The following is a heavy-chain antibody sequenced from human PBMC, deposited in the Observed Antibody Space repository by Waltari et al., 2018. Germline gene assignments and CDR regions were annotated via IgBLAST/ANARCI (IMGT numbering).Heavy chain of an antibody. CDR3: ARVTDYDAFDI. J-gene: IGHJ3*02. Sequence: QVQLQESGSGLVKPSETLSLTCPVSGGSIISSYWRWIRQPPGKGLEWIGYIYYRGSTNYSPSLKSRVTISGDTSKNQFSLKLSSVTAADTAVYYCARVTDYDAFDIWGQGTMVTVSS. CDR2: IYYRGST. CDR1: GGSIISSY. D-gene: IGHD4-17*01. V-gene: IGHV4-59*01.